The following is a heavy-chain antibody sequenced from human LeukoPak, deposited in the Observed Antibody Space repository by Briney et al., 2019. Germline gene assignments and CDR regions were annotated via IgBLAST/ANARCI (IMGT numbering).Heavy chain of an antibody. D-gene: IGHD3-22*01. CDR1: GYSITFGYY. CDR2: IYHSGST. Sequence: PSETLSLTCAVSGYSITFGYYLVWIRQPPGKGLEWIGSIYHSGSTYYNPSLKSRVTISVDTSKNQFSLKLSSVTAADTAVYYCARDARYYYDSSGIYGAAGTWGQGTMVTVSS. V-gene: IGHV4-38-2*02. J-gene: IGHJ3*01. CDR3: ARDARYYYDSSGIYGAAGT.